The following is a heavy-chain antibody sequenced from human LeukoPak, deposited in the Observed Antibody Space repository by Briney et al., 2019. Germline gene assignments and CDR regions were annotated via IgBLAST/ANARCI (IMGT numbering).Heavy chain of an antibody. J-gene: IGHJ4*02. CDR2: IYYSGST. CDR3: ARDRDAYLDY. D-gene: IGHD3-10*01. Sequence: SETLSLTCTVSGGSISSYYWSWIRQPPGKGLEWIGYIYYSGSTNYNPSLKSRVTISVDTSKNQFSLKLSSVTAADRAVYYCARDRDAYLDYWGQRTLVTVSS. CDR1: GGSISSYY. V-gene: IGHV4-59*01.